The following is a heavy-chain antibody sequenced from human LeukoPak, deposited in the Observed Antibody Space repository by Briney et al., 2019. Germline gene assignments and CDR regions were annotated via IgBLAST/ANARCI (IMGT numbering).Heavy chain of an antibody. D-gene: IGHD4-17*01. CDR3: ARAAGDYGDYDYFYYMDV. V-gene: IGHV1-2*02. CDR2: INPTSGGT. J-gene: IGHJ6*03. Sequence: VASVKVSCTASGYTFTGYYMHWVRQAPGQGLEWMGWINPTSGGTKYAQKFQGRVTMTRDTSISTAYMELNTLRSDDTAMYYCARAAGDYGDYDYFYYMDVWGKGTTVTISS. CDR1: GYTFTGYY.